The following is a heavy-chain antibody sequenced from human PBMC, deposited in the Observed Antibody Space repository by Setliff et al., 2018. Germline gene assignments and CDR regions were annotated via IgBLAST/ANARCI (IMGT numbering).Heavy chain of an antibody. CDR3: ATNFGVPFYYYYSMDV. CDR1: GFTFSDHY. CDR2: IRNKVNRYTT. J-gene: IGHJ6*03. D-gene: IGHD4-17*01. Sequence: GGSLRLSCAASGFTFSDHYMDWVRQAPGKGLEWVGRIRNKVNRYTTDYAASVQGRFTISRDDSQNSLYPQMNSLKTEDTAVYYCATNFGVPFYYYYSMDVWGKGTTVTVSS. V-gene: IGHV3-72*01.